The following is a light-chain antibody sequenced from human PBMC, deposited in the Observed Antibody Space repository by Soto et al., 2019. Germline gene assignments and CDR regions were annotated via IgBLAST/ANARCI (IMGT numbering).Light chain of an antibody. V-gene: IGKV1-33*01. CDR1: QSINIY. Sequence: DIQMTQSPSSLSASVGDSVTITCRASQSINIYLSWYQQKPGKAPKLLIYDASNLEAGVPSRFRGSGSGTDFTFTISRLQPEDIATYYCQQYENLPTFGQGTRLEIK. J-gene: IGKJ5*01. CDR3: QQYENLPT. CDR2: DAS.